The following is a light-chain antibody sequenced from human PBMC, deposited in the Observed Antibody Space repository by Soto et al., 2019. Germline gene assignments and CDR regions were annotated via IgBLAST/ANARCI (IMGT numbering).Light chain of an antibody. CDR2: NNH. CDR1: SSNIGSKT. CDR3: AAWDDSLNACV. V-gene: IGLV1-44*01. J-gene: IGLJ1*01. Sequence: QSVLTQAPSASGTPGQRVTISCSGSSSNIGSKTVNWYQQLPGMSPKLLIFNNHQRPSGVPDRFSGSTSGNSASLAISGLQSEDEADYYCAAWDDSLNACVFGTGTKLTVL.